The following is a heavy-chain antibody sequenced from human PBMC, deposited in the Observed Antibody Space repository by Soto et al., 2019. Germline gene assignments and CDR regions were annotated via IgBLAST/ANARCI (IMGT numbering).Heavy chain of an antibody. CDR2: MNPGSGDT. Sequence: ASVKVSCNASGYTFSNNDVSWVRQATGQGLEWMGWMNPGSGDTGYAQKFQGRVTMTRDISIATAYMELNSLTSEDTAIYYCARMESFGSLNWFDPWGQGTLVTVSS. CDR1: GYTFSNND. CDR3: ARMESFGSLNWFDP. J-gene: IGHJ5*02. V-gene: IGHV1-8*02. D-gene: IGHD5-18*01.